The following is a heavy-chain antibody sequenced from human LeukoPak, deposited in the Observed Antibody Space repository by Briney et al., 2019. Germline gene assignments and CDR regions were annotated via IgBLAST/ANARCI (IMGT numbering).Heavy chain of an antibody. Sequence: ASVKVSCKASGYTFIDYYVHWVRQAPGQGLEWMGRIDPDSGGTSYAQKVQGRVTMTRDTSITTAYMELGRLRSRDTAVYYCARENYDATGRKRTFDVCGQRTMGTVSS. CDR2: IDPDSGGT. CDR1: GYTFIDYY. V-gene: IGHV1-2*06. CDR3: ARENYDATGRKRTFDV. D-gene: IGHD4/OR15-4a*01. J-gene: IGHJ3*01.